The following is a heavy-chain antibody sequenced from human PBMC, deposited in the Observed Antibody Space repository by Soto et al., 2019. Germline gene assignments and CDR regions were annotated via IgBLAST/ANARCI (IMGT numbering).Heavy chain of an antibody. CDR1: GGSISSGDYY. V-gene: IGHV4-30-4*02. CDR2: IYYSGST. Sequence: PSDTLSLTCTVSGGSISSGDYYWSWIRQPPGKGLEWIGYIYYSGSTYYNPSLKSRVTISVDTSKNQFSLKLSSVTAADTAVYYCARSRTYYYDSSGYLMPSYWGQGTLVTVSS. D-gene: IGHD3-22*01. J-gene: IGHJ4*02. CDR3: ARSRTYYYDSSGYLMPSY.